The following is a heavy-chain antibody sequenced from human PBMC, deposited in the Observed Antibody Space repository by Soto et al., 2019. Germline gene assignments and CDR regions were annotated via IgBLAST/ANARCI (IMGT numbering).Heavy chain of an antibody. J-gene: IGHJ6*02. CDR1: GFTFSSYS. D-gene: IGHD6-19*01. V-gene: IGHV3-21*01. CDR2: ISSSSSYI. Sequence: GGSLRLSCAASGFTFSSYSMNWVRQAPGKGLEWVSSISSSSSYIYYADSVKGRFTISRDNAKNSLYLQMNSLRAEVQAEIYCARERNGSGWYHYYYYGMDVWGQGTTVTVSS. CDR3: ARERNGSGWYHYYYYGMDV.